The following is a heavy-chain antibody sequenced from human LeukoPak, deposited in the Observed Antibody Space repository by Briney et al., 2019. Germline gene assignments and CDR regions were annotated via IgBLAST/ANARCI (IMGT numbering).Heavy chain of an antibody. CDR1: GFIFSDYY. Sequence: GGSLRLSCGASGFIFSDYYMSWIRQAPGKGLEWVSATSSSDAGTYHAESVRGRFTISRDNSKSTLYLQMNSLRADDTAVYYCGRGHWGLDYWGQGALVTVSS. J-gene: IGHJ4*02. CDR3: GRGHWGLDY. D-gene: IGHD7-27*01. V-gene: IGHV3-23*01. CDR2: TSSSDAGT.